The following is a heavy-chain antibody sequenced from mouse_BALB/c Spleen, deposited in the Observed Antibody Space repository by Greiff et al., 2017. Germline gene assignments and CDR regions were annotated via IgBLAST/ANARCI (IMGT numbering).Heavy chain of an antibody. V-gene: IGHV2-9*02. CDR1: GFSLTSYG. D-gene: IGHD2-1*01. CDR3: ARDTYGNGFAY. Sequence: QVQLQQSGPGLVAPSQSLSITCTVSGFSLTSYGVHWVRQPPGKGLEWLGVIWTGGSTNYNSALMSRLSISTDNTNSQVFLKMISLQTDDTAMYYCARDTYGNGFAYWGQGTLVTVSA. CDR2: IWTGGST. J-gene: IGHJ3*01.